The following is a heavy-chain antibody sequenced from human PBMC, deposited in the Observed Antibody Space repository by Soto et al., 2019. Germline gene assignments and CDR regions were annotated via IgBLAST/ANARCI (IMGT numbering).Heavy chain of an antibody. CDR2: ISSSSSYI. D-gene: IGHD2-2*01. V-gene: IGHV3-21*01. J-gene: IGHJ3*02. CDR3: ARDPGCSSTSCYHAFDS. CDR1: GFTFSSYS. Sequence: GGSLRLSCAASGFTFSSYSMNWVRQAPGKGLEWVSSISSSSSYIYYADSVKGRFTISRDNAKNSLYLQMNSLRAEDTAVYCCARDPGCSSTSCYHAFDSWGQGTMVTVSS.